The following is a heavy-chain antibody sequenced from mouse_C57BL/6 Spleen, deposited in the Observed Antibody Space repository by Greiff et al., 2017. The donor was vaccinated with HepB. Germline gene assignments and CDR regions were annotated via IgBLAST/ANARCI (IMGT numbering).Heavy chain of an antibody. V-gene: IGHV1-4*01. CDR1: GYTFTSYT. J-gene: IGHJ1*03. CDR2: INPSSGYT. Sequence: QVQLQQSGAELARPGASVKMSCKASGYTFTSYTMHWVKQRPGQGLEWIGYINPSSGYTKYNQKFKDKATLTADKSSSTAYMQLSSLTAEDSAVYYCARPLYYYGSSYWYFDVWGTGTTVTVSS. D-gene: IGHD1-1*01. CDR3: ARPLYYYGSSYWYFDV.